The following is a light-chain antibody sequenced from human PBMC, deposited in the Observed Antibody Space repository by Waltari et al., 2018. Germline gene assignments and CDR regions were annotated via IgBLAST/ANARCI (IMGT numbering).Light chain of an antibody. Sequence: DIQMTQSPSSVSASVGDRVPITCRASHGINNNIAWYQQKPGKAPSLLIYGASSLQTGVPSRFRDSGSGTEFTLTISSLQPEDFATYYCQQINSFPITFGQGTRLEIK. J-gene: IGKJ5*01. CDR3: QQINSFPIT. CDR2: GAS. CDR1: HGINNN. V-gene: IGKV1-12*01.